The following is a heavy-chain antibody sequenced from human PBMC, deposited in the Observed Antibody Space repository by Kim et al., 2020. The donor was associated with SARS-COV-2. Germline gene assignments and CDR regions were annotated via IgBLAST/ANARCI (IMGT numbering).Heavy chain of an antibody. Sequence: GGSLRLSCTASGFTFSTYGMHWVRQAPVKGLEWVAVISYNGNYQYYTDSVKGRFTISRDNSQNTVWLQMNSLRPEDTATYYCAKDPRANFYHSSSYLDHWGQGALVSVSS. CDR2: ISYNGNYQ. J-gene: IGHJ4*02. V-gene: IGHV3-30*18. D-gene: IGHD3-22*01. CDR3: AKDPRANFYHSSSYLDH. CDR1: GFTFSTYG.